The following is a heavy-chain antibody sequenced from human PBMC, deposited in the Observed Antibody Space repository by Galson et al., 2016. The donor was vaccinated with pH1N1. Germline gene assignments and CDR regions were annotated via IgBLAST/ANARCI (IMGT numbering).Heavy chain of an antibody. D-gene: IGHD1-26*01. CDR3: ARARPTWDPRADAFDI. CDR1: GFSLSTSGVG. CDR2: VFASGNT. Sequence: LVKPTQTLTLTCTFSGFSLSTSGVGVGLIRQPAGKGLEWIGRVFASGNTYSNPSLKGRVTISLDTSKSQFSLKLSSVTAADTAVFYCARARPTWDPRADAFDIWGQGTVVTISS. J-gene: IGHJ3*02. V-gene: IGHV4-61*02.